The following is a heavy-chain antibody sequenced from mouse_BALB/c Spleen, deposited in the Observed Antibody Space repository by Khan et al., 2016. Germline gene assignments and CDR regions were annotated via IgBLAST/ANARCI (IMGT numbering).Heavy chain of an antibody. J-gene: IGHJ4*01. CDR2: ILPGSGNS. CDR3: GRGWYSLAY. CDR1: GYTFSNYW. D-gene: IGHD1-1*02. Sequence: QVQLQQSGAELMKPGASVKISCKATGYTFSNYWIEWVKQRPGHGLEWIGDILPGSGNSNSNENFKGKATFTADTSTNPAYMQLSSLTSEDSAVCFCGRGWYSLAYWGQGTSVTVSS. V-gene: IGHV1-9*01.